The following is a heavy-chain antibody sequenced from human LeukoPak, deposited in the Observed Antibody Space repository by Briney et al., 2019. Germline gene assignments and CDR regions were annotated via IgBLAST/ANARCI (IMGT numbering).Heavy chain of an antibody. CDR3: TTDFRRGYTYGNHDY. J-gene: IGHJ4*02. D-gene: IGHD5-18*01. CDR2: IKSKTDGGTT. Sequence: PGGSLRLSCAASGFTFTKAWMSWVRQAPGKGPEWVGRIKSKTDGGTTDYAAPVRGRFTISRDDSKNTLYMQMNSLKNEDTAVYYCTTDFRRGYTYGNHDYWGQGTLVTVSS. V-gene: IGHV3-15*01. CDR1: GFTFTKAW.